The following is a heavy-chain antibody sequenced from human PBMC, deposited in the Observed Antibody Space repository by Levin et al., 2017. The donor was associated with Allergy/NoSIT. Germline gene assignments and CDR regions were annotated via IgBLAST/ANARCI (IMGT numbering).Heavy chain of an antibody. CDR2: INHSGST. D-gene: IGHD3-3*01. Sequence: PSETLSLTCAVYGGSFSAYFWSWIRQPPGKGLEWIGEINHSGSTNYNPSLKSRVTISVDTSKNQFSLKLSSVTAADTAVYYCARDYRNFWSGYYKFDPWGQGTLVTVSS. J-gene: IGHJ5*02. V-gene: IGHV4-34*01. CDR1: GGSFSAYF. CDR3: ARDYRNFWSGYYKFDP.